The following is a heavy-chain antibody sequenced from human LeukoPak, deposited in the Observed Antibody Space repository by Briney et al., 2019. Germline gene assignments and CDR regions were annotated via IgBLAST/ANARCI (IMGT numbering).Heavy chain of an antibody. Sequence: GGSLRLSCVVSGFTFSSYGMHWVRQAPGRGLEWVAVISNDGSSQDYADSVKGRFTVSRDNSKNTLYLQMNSLRAEDTAVYYCAKELRRSSSSFDYWGQGTLVTVSS. CDR1: GFTFSSYG. V-gene: IGHV3-30*18. CDR3: AKELRRSSSSFDY. D-gene: IGHD6-6*01. J-gene: IGHJ4*02. CDR2: ISNDGSSQ.